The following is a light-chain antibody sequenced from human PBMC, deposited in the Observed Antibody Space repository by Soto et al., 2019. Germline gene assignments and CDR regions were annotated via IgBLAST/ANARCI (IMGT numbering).Light chain of an antibody. CDR3: QQYDSSPRT. CDR1: QGFTSTS. V-gene: IGKV3-20*01. CDR2: GAS. Sequence: EIVLTQSPGTLSLSPGERATLSCRASQGFTSTSLAWYQQKPGQAPRLLISGASRRAAGIPDRFSGSGSGTDFTLTISRLESEDLAVYYCQQYDSSPRTFGQGTKVDIK. J-gene: IGKJ1*01.